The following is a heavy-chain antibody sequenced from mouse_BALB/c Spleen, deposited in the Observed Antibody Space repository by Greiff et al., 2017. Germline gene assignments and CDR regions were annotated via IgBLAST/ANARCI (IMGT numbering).Heavy chain of an antibody. CDR1: GYAFSSSW. V-gene: IGHV1-82*01. Sequence: QVQLQQSGPELVKPGASVKISCKASGYAFSSSWMNWVKQRPGQGLEWIGRIYTGDGGTNYNGKFKGKATLTADKSSSTAYMQLSSLTSVDSAVYFGARDDGSSYRYAMDYWGQGTSVTVSS. CDR3: ARDDGSSYRYAMDY. D-gene: IGHD1-1*01. J-gene: IGHJ4*01. CDR2: IYTGDGGT.